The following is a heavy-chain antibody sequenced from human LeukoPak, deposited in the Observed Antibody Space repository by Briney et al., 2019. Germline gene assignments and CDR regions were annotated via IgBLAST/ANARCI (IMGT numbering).Heavy chain of an antibody. Sequence: SQTLSLTCAISGDSVSSNSAAWSWIRQSPSRGLEWLGRTYYRSKWYHDFAPSVKSRIIINPNTSKNQFSLQLNSVTPEDTAVYYCAREGGSGYLFDYWGQGTLVTVSS. CDR1: GDSVSSNSAA. J-gene: IGHJ4*02. D-gene: IGHD5-12*01. CDR3: AREGGSGYLFDY. V-gene: IGHV6-1*01. CDR2: TYYRSKWYH.